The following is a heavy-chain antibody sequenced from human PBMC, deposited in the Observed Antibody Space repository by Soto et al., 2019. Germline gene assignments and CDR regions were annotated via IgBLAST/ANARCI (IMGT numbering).Heavy chain of an antibody. CDR2: INESGST. J-gene: IGHJ4*02. V-gene: IGHV4-34*01. CDR3: ARGSGIVALPGELEDVNYDY. Sequence: QVQLXQWXXXXVKXSXTLXXXXXVYGXXXSGHSWAWIRQPPGKGLEWIGEINESGSTYYNPSLKSRVTISTDTSKNQFSLKLSSVSAADTAAYFCARGSGIVALPGELEDVNYDYWGQGTLVNVSS. CDR1: GXXXSGHS. D-gene: IGHD1-1*01.